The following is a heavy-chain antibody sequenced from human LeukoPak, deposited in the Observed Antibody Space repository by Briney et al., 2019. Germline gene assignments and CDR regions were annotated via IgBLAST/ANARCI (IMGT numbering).Heavy chain of an antibody. CDR1: GFTFDDYA. V-gene: IGHV3-66*02. D-gene: IGHD6-13*01. J-gene: IGHJ4*02. CDR3: ARELPRIAAAGKGGY. Sequence: PGGSLRLSCAASGFTFDDYAMHWVRQAPGKGLEWVSVIYSGGSTYYADSVKGRFTISRDNSKNTLYLQMNSLRAEDTAVYYCARELPRIAAAGKGGYWGQGTLVTVSS. CDR2: IYSGGST.